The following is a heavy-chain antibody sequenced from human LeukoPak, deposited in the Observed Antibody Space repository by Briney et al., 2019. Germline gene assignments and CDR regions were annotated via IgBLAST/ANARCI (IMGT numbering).Heavy chain of an antibody. V-gene: IGHV4-61*02. J-gene: IGHJ4*02. CDR2: IYTSGST. Sequence: PSETLSLTCTVSGGSISSGSYYWSWIRQPAGKGLEWIGRIYTSGSTNYNPSLKSRVTISVDTSKNQFSLKLSSVTAADTAVYYCARDFMSGYDLFFDYWGQGTLVTVSS. D-gene: IGHD5-12*01. CDR1: GGSISSGSYY. CDR3: ARDFMSGYDLFFDY.